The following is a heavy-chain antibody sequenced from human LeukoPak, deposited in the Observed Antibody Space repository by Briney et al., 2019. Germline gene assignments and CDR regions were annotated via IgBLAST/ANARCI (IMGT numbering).Heavy chain of an antibody. J-gene: IGHJ4*02. Sequence: PSETLSLTCTVSGGSIGSGGYYWSWIRQHPGKGLEWIGYIYYSGSTYYNPSLKSRVTISVDTSKNQFSLKLSSVTAADTAVYYCARVMVGATSYFDYWGQGTLVTVSS. V-gene: IGHV4-30-4*08. CDR1: GGSIGSGGYY. CDR2: IYYSGST. D-gene: IGHD1-26*01. CDR3: ARVMVGATSYFDY.